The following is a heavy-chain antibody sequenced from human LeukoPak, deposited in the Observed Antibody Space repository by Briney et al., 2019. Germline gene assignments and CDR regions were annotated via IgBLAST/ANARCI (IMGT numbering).Heavy chain of an antibody. J-gene: IGHJ5*02. V-gene: IGHV3-64D*09. D-gene: IGHD3-10*01. CDR3: VGDDTYYYASGSPPA. Sequence: PGRSLRLSCSASGFTFSSYGMHWVRQAPGKGLESVSTITGNGGKTYYADSLEGRFTISRDNSKNTLFLQMTSLRTEDTAVYYCVGDDTYYYASGSPPAWGQGTLVIVSS. CDR1: GFTFSSYG. CDR2: ITGNGGKT.